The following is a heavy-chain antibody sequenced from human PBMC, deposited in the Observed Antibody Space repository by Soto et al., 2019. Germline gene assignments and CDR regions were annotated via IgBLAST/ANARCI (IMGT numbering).Heavy chain of an antibody. J-gene: IGHJ5*02. CDR3: ARDNPYTNSFGNWFDP. V-gene: IGHV1-69*01. CDR1: GGTFSNYA. D-gene: IGHD6-13*01. CDR2: IIPVFGTV. Sequence: QVRLVQSGAEVKKPGSSVKVSCKASGGTFSNYAITWLRLAPGQGIEWLGGIIPVFGTVNYAQKFQGRVTITAHESTSTAYMELNRLRSEDTAVYYCARDNPYTNSFGNWFDPWGQGTLVIVS.